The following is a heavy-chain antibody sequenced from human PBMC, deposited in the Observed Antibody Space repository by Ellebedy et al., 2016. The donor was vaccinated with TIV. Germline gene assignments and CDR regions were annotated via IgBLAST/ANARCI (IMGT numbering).Heavy chain of an antibody. CDR3: ARDPVGVGPAFDI. J-gene: IGHJ3*02. D-gene: IGHD4-23*01. CDR1: GLTFSSHA. V-gene: IGHV3-23*01. Sequence: GESLKISFAASGLTFSSHAMSWVRQAPGKGLEWVSSITESGGNTYYADSVKGRFTISRDNSQNTLYLQMNSLRAEDTAVNYCARDPVGVGPAFDIWGQGTMVTVSS. CDR2: ITESGGNT.